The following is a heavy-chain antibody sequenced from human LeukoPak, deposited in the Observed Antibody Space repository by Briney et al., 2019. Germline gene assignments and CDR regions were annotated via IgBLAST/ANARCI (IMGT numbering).Heavy chain of an antibody. CDR1: GFTFSSYS. CDR2: ISGSSSTI. Sequence: GGSRRLSGAASGFTFSSYSMNWVRQAPGKGLEWGSYISGSSSTIYYADSVKGRFTISRDNGKNTLYLQMNSLRAEDTAVYYCARGSTYYDSSGQVPFDYWGQGTLVTVSS. D-gene: IGHD3-22*01. J-gene: IGHJ4*02. CDR3: ARGSTYYDSSGQVPFDY. V-gene: IGHV3-48*01.